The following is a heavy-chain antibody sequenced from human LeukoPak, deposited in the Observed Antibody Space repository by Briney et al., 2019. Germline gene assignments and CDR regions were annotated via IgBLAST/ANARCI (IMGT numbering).Heavy chain of an antibody. J-gene: IGHJ4*02. D-gene: IGHD3-10*01. Sequence: ASVKVSCKASGYTFTGYYMHWVRQAPGQGLEWMGWINPNSGGTNYAQKFQGRVTMTRDTSISTVYMELSSLRSEDTAVYYCARDNPTSALGYGSGSYPDYWGQGTLVTVSS. CDR3: ARDNPTSALGYGSGSYPDY. CDR1: GYTFTGYY. V-gene: IGHV1-2*02. CDR2: INPNSGGT.